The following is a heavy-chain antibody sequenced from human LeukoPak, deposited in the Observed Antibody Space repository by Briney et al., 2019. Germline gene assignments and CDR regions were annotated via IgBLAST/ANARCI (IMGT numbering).Heavy chain of an antibody. J-gene: IGHJ2*01. CDR3: ARDFGGYSSSSWYFDL. CDR1: GFTFSSYA. V-gene: IGHV3-23*01. D-gene: IGHD6-6*01. CDR2: ISGSGGST. Sequence: GGSLRLSCAASGFTFSSYAMSWVRQAPGKGLEWVSAISGSGGSTYYADSVKGRFTISRDNSKNTLYLQMNSLRAEDTAVYYCARDFGGYSSSSWYFDLWGRGTLVTVSS.